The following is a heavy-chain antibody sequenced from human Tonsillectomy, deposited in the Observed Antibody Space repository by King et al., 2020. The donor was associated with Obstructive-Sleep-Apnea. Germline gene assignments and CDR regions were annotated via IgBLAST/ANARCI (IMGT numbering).Heavy chain of an antibody. V-gene: IGHV3-48*01. CDR1: GFTFSSYN. Sequence: VQLVESGGGLVQPGGSLRLSCAASGFTFSSYNMNWVRQAPGKGLEWVSNISSSSRTIYYADSVKGRFTISRDKPKNSLCLQMNSLRTEDTAVYYCARDRLDSSGYSIGYWGQGTLVTVSA. CDR3: ARDRLDSSGYSIGY. D-gene: IGHD3-22*01. J-gene: IGHJ4*02. CDR2: ISSSSRTI.